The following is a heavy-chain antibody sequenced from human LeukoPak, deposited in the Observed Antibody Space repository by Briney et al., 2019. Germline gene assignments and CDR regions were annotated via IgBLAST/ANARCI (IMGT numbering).Heavy chain of an antibody. Sequence: GGSLRLSCAASGFTFSTYSMNWVRQAPGKGLEWVSTISGGGGSTYYADSVKGRFTISRDNSKNTLYLQVNSLRAEDTAVYYCAKGGKWDVTPFDYWGQGTLVTVSS. CDR3: AKGGKWDVTPFDY. V-gene: IGHV3-23*01. CDR2: ISGGGGST. D-gene: IGHD1-26*01. J-gene: IGHJ4*02. CDR1: GFTFSTYS.